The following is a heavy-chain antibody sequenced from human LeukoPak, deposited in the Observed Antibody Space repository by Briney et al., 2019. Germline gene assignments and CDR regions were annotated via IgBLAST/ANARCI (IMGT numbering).Heavy chain of an antibody. CDR1: GGTFSSYA. J-gene: IGHJ5*02. CDR2: IIPIFGTA. D-gene: IGHD3-10*01. V-gene: IGHV1-69*05. Sequence: ASVKVSCKASGGTFSSYAISWVRQAPGQGLEWMGGIIPIFGTANYAQKFQGRVTITTDESTSTAYMELSSLRSEDTAVYYCARDRITMVRGVNNWFDPWGQGTLVTVSS. CDR3: ARDRITMVRGVNNWFDP.